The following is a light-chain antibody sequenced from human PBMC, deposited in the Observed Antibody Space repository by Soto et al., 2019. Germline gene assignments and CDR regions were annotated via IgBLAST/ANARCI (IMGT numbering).Light chain of an antibody. CDR2: AAS. J-gene: IGKJ1*01. CDR3: QQYGTSPRT. Sequence: EIVLTQSPGTLSLSPGEGATLSCRASQTISNNYLAWYQHKPGQAPRLPIYAASTRATGIPDRFSGSGSGADFTLTVNRLEPEDFAVYYCQQYGTSPRTFGQGTKVEI. CDR1: QTISNNY. V-gene: IGKV3-20*01.